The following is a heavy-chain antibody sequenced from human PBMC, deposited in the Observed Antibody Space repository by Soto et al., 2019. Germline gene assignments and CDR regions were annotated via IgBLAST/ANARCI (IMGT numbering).Heavy chain of an antibody. V-gene: IGHV1-18*01. CDR1: GFTFTSYG. CDR3: SRENDYYGSGSCYLPDY. D-gene: IGHD3-10*01. J-gene: IGHJ4*02. CDR2: ISAYNVNT. Sequence: QVQLVQSGAEVKKPGASVKVSCKASGFTFTSYGINWVRQAPGQGLEWMGWISAYNVNTNYAQSLQARVTMTTDTSTSTAYMELRSLRSDDTTVYYCSRENDYYGSGSCYLPDYWGQGTLVTVSS.